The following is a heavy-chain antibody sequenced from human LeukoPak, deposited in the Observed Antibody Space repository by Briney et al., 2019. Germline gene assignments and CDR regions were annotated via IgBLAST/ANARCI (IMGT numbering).Heavy chain of an antibody. Sequence: GGSLRLSCAASGFTFSSYEMNWVRQAPGKGLEWVSYISSSGSTIYYADSVKGRFTISRDNAKNSLYLQMNSLRAEDTAVYYCASGRRDYDFWSGYYPAVSDEYNWFDPWGQGTLVTVSS. D-gene: IGHD3-3*01. V-gene: IGHV3-48*03. CDR1: GFTFSSYE. CDR2: ISSSGSTI. CDR3: ASGRRDYDFWSGYYPAVSDEYNWFDP. J-gene: IGHJ5*02.